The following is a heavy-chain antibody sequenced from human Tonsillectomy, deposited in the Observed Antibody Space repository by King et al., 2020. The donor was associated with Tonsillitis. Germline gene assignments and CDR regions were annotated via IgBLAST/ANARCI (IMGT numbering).Heavy chain of an antibody. CDR2: LHWDYDK. D-gene: IGHD3-10*01. CDR1: GFSLTTSGVA. Sequence: TLKEFGPTLVRPTQTLTLTCTFSGFSLTTSGVALGWLRQPPGNALEWLALLHWDYDKRYSTSLHSRLTITKETSKNQVVLTMTNMDSADTATYYCAHRPRDGSGSYAFAMWGQGTLVTVSS. V-gene: IGHV2-5*02. CDR3: AHRPRDGSGSYAFAM. J-gene: IGHJ3*02.